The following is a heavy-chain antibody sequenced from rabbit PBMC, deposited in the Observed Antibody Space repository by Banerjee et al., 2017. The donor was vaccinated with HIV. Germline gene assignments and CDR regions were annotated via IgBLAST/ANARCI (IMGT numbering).Heavy chain of an antibody. D-gene: IGHD6-1*01. J-gene: IGHJ4*01. CDR1: GIDFSNNYW. V-gene: IGHV1S45*01. CDR3: ARAAYATSWGYDL. Sequence: QEQLVESGGGLVKPGGTLTLTCKASGIDFSNNYWICWVRQAPGKGLQWIGCIYTSGGITWYANWASGRFTISKTSSTTVTLQMTSLTAADTATYFCARAAYATSWGYDLWGPGTLVTVS. CDR2: IYTSGGIT.